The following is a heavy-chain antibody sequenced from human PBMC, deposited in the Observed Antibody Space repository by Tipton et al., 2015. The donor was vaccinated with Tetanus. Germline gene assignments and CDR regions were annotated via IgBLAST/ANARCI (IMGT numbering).Heavy chain of an antibody. Sequence: SLRLSCAASGFTATNHDMHWVRQVSGEGLEWISTVGSSGAPYYSESVKGRFIISSDSCSNYLYLQMSSLRAGDTAVYYCGSIRPYRVGRDGMDVWGQGTTVIVSS. D-gene: IGHD5-12*01. J-gene: IGHJ6*02. CDR2: VGSSGAP. V-gene: IGHV3-13*05. CDR1: GFTATNHD. CDR3: GSIRPYRVGRDGMDV.